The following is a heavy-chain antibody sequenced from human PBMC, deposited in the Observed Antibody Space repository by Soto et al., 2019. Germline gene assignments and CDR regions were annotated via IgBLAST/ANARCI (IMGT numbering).Heavy chain of an antibody. CDR3: ARQPPFYGSGNYRNWFDS. V-gene: IGHV4-39*01. Sequence: PSETLSLTCFVSGGSISSSSYYWGWIRLPPGKGLEWIGSVYYSGNTYYNPSLKSRVTISVDTSKNQVSLKLTSVIAADTAVYYCARQPPFYGSGNYRNWFDSWGQGTLVTVSS. CDR2: VYYSGNT. J-gene: IGHJ5*01. CDR1: GGSISSSSYY. D-gene: IGHD3-10*01.